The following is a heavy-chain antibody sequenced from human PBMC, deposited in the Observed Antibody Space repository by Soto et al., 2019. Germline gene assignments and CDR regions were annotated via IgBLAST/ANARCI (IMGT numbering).Heavy chain of an antibody. D-gene: IGHD2-21*01. J-gene: IGHJ5*02. V-gene: IGHV3-23*01. Sequence: LRLSCAASGFTKSTYAMTWVRQAPGKGLECVSGVTGSGSQIYYADSVKGRFTISKDNSKNTLYLQMSSLREEDTALYYCAKDAVYRDGLWLMDSWGQGTLVTVSS. CDR3: AKDAVYRDGLWLMDS. CDR1: GFTKSTYA. CDR2: VTGSGSQI.